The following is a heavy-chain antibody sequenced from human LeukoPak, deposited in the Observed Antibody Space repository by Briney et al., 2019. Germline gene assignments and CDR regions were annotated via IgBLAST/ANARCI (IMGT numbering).Heavy chain of an antibody. V-gene: IGHV3-53*01. CDR2: IYSGGST. D-gene: IGHD5-24*01. J-gene: IGHJ4*02. CDR1: GFTFRSSP. Sequence: GGSLRLSRAASGFTFRSSPMHWGRQAPGKGLEWVSVIYSGGSTYYADSVKGRFTISRDNSKNTLYLQMNSLRAEDTAVYYCARAGGTDGFDYWGQGTLVTVSS. CDR3: ARAGGTDGFDY.